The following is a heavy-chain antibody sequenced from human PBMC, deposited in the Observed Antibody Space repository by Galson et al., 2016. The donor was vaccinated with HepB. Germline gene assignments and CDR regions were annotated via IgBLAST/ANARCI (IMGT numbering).Heavy chain of an antibody. V-gene: IGHV3-74*01. CDR2: IGSEGGRT. J-gene: IGHJ4*02. Sequence: SLRLSCAASGFIFSTYWMHWVRRTPGKGLVWVARIGSEGGRTSYADSVEGRFTISRDNAKNRLYLQMNSLRAEDTAVYYCTRGPPYHCSCGNCYLHYFDAWGKGTLVTVSS. D-gene: IGHD2-15*01. CDR1: GFIFSTYW. CDR3: TRGPPYHCSCGNCYLHYFDA.